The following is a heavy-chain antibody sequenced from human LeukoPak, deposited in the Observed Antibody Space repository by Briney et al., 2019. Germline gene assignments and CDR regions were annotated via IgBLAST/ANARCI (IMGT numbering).Heavy chain of an antibody. D-gene: IGHD3-22*01. Sequence: GGSLRLSCAASGFTFSGSAMHWVRQASGKGLEWVGRIRSKANSYATAYAASVKGRFTISRDDSRNTAYLQMNSLKTEDTAVYYCTTTMIVGGFDYWGQGTLVTVSS. J-gene: IGHJ4*02. CDR1: GFTFSGSA. CDR2: IRSKANSYAT. CDR3: TTTMIVGGFDY. V-gene: IGHV3-73*01.